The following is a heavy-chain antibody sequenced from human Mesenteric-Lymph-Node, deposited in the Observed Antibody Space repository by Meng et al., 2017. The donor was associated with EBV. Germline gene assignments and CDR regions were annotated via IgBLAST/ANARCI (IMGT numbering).Heavy chain of an antibody. CDR3: ARGVQVAWRFDP. D-gene: IGHD2-15*01. J-gene: IGHJ5*02. Sequence: VQVQQWGAGLLEPSECLCLTWEVSCVSFSNYYWGWIRQTPGKGLEWIGEINHSGSSNYNPSLKSRVTISIDTSKNQFSLRLNSVTAADTAVYYCARGVQVAWRFDPWGQGTLVTVSS. V-gene: IGHV4-34*02. CDR1: CVSFSNYY. CDR2: INHSGSS.